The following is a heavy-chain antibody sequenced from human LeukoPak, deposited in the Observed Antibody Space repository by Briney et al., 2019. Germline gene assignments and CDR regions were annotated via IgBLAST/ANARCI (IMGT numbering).Heavy chain of an antibody. CDR3: AGLLCGGDCYSGDAFDI. V-gene: IGHV5-51*01. Sequence: GESLKISCKGSGYSFTSYWIGWVRQMPGKGLEWMGIIYPGDSDTRYSPSFQGQVTISADKSISTAYLQWSSLKASDTAMYYCAGLLCGGDCYSGDAFDIWGQGTMVTVSS. CDR2: IYPGDSDT. D-gene: IGHD2-21*02. CDR1: GYSFTSYW. J-gene: IGHJ3*02.